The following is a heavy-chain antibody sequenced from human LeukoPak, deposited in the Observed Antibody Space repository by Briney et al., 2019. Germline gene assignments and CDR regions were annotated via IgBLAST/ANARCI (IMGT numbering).Heavy chain of an antibody. V-gene: IGHV3-33*01. CDR3: ARANYDILTGYLDS. CDR1: GFTFSSYG. J-gene: IGHJ4*02. CDR2: IWYEGTTQ. Sequence: PGGSLRLSCAASGFTFSSYGMHWVRQAPGKGLEWVAVIWYEGTTQYYADSVKGRFTISRDNSKNTLYLQMNSLRVDDTAVYYCARANYDILTGYLDSWGQGTLVTVSS. D-gene: IGHD3-9*01.